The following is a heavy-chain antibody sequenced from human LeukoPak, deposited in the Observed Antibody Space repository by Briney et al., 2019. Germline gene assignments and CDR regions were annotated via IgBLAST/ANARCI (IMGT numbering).Heavy chain of an antibody. V-gene: IGHV4-59*12. D-gene: IGHD6-19*01. CDR3: ARDRHSSGWYYGMDV. CDR2: IYYSGST. J-gene: IGHJ6*02. Sequence: SETLSLTCTVSGGSISSYYWSWIRQPPGKGLEWIGYIYYSGSTKYNPSLKSRVTISVDTSKNQFSLKLSSVTAADTAVYYCARDRHSSGWYYGMDVWGQGTTVTVSS. CDR1: GGSISSYY.